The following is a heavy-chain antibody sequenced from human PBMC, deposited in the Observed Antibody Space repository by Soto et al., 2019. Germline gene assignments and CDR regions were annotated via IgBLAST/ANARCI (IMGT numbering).Heavy chain of an antibody. D-gene: IGHD4-17*01. Sequence: SETLFLTCTVSGGSISSYYWSWIRQPPGKGLEWIGYIYYSGSTNYNPSLKSRVTISVDTSKNQFSLKLSSVTAADTAVYHCARVATVTTWEDQWGQGTLVTAPQ. V-gene: IGHV4-59*01. J-gene: IGHJ4*02. CDR1: GGSISSYY. CDR3: ARVATVTTWEDQ. CDR2: IYYSGST.